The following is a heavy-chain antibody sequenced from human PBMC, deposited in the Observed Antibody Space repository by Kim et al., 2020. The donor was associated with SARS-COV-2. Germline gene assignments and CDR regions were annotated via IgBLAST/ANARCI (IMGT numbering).Heavy chain of an antibody. CDR2: K. J-gene: IGHJ4*02. D-gene: IGHD6-13*01. V-gene: IGHV3-7*01. Sequence: KSEVDSVKGRFTMSRDNAKNALYLQMNSLRAEDTAVYYCARVGSSSWRFDYWGQGTLVTVSS. CDR3: ARVGSSSWRFDY.